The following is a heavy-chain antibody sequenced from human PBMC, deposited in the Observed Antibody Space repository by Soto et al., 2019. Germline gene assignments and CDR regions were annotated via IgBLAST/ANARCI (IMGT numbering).Heavy chain of an antibody. CDR2: TYYRSKWSF. CDR3: ECSRDYLFVY. V-gene: IGHV6-1*01. Sequence: SQTLSLTCAISGDSVSSKRVVWNWIRQSPSRGLEWLGRTYYRSKWSFDYAVSVKSRIIINPDTSKNQFSLQLNSVISEDTAVYYCECSRDYLFVYWGQGTVVTVSS. J-gene: IGHJ4*02. D-gene: IGHD2-15*01. CDR1: GDSVSSKRVV.